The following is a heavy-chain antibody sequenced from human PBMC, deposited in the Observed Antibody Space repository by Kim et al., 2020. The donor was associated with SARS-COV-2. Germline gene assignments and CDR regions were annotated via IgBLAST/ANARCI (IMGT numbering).Heavy chain of an antibody. J-gene: IGHJ3*01. Sequence: SETLSLTCGVVGHSFGGNYWHWIRQPQGKGLEWIGDSGSDNYNSSFKSRVNISVNRSNNEVTLRLKSVTAADTAVYFCARDRFRYGFVLWGQSTVVVVSS. CDR3: ARDRFRYGFVL. D-gene: IGHD5-18*01. CDR1: GHSFGGNY. CDR2: SGSD. V-gene: IGHV4-34*01.